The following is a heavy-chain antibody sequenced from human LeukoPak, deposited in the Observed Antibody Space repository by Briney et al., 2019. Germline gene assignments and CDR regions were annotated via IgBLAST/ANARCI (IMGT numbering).Heavy chain of an antibody. CDR2: FYPEDGET. Sequence: ASVKVSCKVSGYTLTELSMHWVRQAPGKGLEWMGGFYPEDGETIYAQKFQGRVTMTEDTSTDTAYMELSSLRSEDTAVYYCATAVAYYYDSSGSTQRVYYYYGMDVWGQGTTVTVSS. CDR3: ATAVAYYYDSSGSTQRVYYYYGMDV. V-gene: IGHV1-24*01. D-gene: IGHD3-22*01. CDR1: GYTLTELS. J-gene: IGHJ6*02.